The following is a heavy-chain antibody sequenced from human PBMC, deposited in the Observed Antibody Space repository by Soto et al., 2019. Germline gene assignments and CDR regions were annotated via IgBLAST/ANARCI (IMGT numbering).Heavy chain of an antibody. V-gene: IGHV1-46*01. CDR3: AREVIVVLVAADAFDI. D-gene: IGHD2-15*01. J-gene: IGHJ3*02. CDR1: GYTFTSYY. CDR2: INPSGGST. Sequence: ASVKVSCKASGYTFTSYYMHWVRQAPGQGLEWMGIINPSGGSTSYAQKFQGRVTMTRDTSTSTVYMELSSLRSEDTAVYYCAREVIVVLVAADAFDIWGQATMVTVSS.